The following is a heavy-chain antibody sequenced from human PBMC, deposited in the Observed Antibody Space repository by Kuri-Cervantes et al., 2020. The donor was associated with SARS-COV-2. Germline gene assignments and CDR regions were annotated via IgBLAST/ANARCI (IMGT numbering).Heavy chain of an antibody. J-gene: IGHJ4*02. V-gene: IGHV3-9*01. CDR1: GFTFDDYA. Sequence: LSLTCAASGFTFDDYAMHWVRQAPGKGLEWVSGISWNSGSIGYADSVKGRFTISRDNAKNSLYLQMNSLRAEDTALYYCVRVGDGFDYWGQGTLVTVSS. CDR3: VRVGDGFDY. D-gene: IGHD2-21*01. CDR2: ISWNSGSI.